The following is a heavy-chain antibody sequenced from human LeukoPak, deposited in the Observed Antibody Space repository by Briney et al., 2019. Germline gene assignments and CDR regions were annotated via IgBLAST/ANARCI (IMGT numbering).Heavy chain of an antibody. J-gene: IGHJ6*03. Sequence: GGSLLLSCAASGFTFSSYEMNWVRQAPGKGLEWVSYISSSGSTIYYADSVKGRFTISRDNAKNSLYLQMTSLRAEDTAVYYCARYDYYYYMDVGGKGTTVTVSS. CDR1: GFTFSSYE. CDR3: ARYDYYYYMDV. CDR2: ISSSGSTI. V-gene: IGHV3-48*03.